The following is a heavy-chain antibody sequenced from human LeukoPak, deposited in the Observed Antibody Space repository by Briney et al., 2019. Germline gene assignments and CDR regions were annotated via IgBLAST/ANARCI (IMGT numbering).Heavy chain of an antibody. CDR2: IPGSGGST. J-gene: IGHJ4*02. CDR1: GFTFSGYA. CDR3: AKYRALPHLLRLFDY. D-gene: IGHD5/OR15-5a*01. V-gene: IGHV3-23*01. Sequence: GRSLRLSCAASGFTFSGYAMIWVSQAPGKGLDWVLGIPGSGGSTYYADSVKGRFTTSRDNSKNTLYLQMNSLRAEDTCVYYCAKYRALPHLLRLFDYWGQGTLVTVSS.